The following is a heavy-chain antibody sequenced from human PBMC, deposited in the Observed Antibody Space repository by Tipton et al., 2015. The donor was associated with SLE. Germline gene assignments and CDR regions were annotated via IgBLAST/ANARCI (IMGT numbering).Heavy chain of an antibody. Sequence: TLSLTCTVSGGSISSSSYYWGWIRQPPGKGLEWIGSIYYSGSTNYNPSLKSRVTISVDTSKNQFSLKLSSVTAADTAVYYCARALAIFGVVTSLDYWGQGTLVTVSS. CDR2: IYYSGST. J-gene: IGHJ4*02. D-gene: IGHD3-3*01. CDR1: GGSISSSSYY. CDR3: ARALAIFGVVTSLDY. V-gene: IGHV4-39*07.